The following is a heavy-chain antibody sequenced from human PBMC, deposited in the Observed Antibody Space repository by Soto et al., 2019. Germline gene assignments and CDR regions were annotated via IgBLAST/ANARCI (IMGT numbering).Heavy chain of an antibody. Sequence: PGGSLRLSXAASGFTFTTYAMRWVRQAPGKGLEWVSAISGSGGITYYADSVKGRFTISRDNSKNTLFLQMNSLRAEDTAVYYCAKDRSSTSCYAFDYWGQGTLVTVSS. J-gene: IGHJ4*02. V-gene: IGHV3-23*01. CDR3: AKDRSSTSCYAFDY. D-gene: IGHD2-2*01. CDR1: GFTFTTYA. CDR2: ISGSGGIT.